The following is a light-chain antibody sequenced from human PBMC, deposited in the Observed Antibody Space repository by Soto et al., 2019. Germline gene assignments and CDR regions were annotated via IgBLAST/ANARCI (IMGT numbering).Light chain of an antibody. J-gene: IGKJ1*01. CDR3: QQYNNWRT. V-gene: IGKV3-15*01. CDR1: QSVSSN. CDR2: DAS. Sequence: EIVMTQSPATLSVTPGERATLSCGASQSVSSNLAWYQQKPGQAPRLLIYDASTRATGIPARISGSGSGTEFTLTISSLQSEDFAVYYCQQYNNWRTFGQGTKVDIK.